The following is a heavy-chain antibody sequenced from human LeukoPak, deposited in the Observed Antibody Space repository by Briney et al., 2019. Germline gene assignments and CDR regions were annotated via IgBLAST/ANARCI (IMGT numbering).Heavy chain of an antibody. D-gene: IGHD3-3*01. CDR3: ARAIFGVVIARYYFDY. Sequence: ASVKVSCKASGYTFTSYGISWVRQAPGQGLEWMGWISAYNGNTNYAQKLQGRVTMTTDTSTSTAYMELRSLRSDDTAVYYCARAIFGVVIARYYFDYWGQGTLVTVSS. V-gene: IGHV1-18*01. J-gene: IGHJ4*02. CDR1: GYTFTSYG. CDR2: ISAYNGNT.